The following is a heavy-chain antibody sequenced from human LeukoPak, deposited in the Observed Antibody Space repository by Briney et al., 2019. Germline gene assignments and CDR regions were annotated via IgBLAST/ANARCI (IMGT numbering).Heavy chain of an antibody. Sequence: SETLSLTCAVYGGSFSGYYWSWIRQPPGKGLEWIGEINHSGSTNYNPSLKSRVTISVDTSKNQFSLRLSSVTAADTAVYYCARGSPRYSSGWYNYFDYWGPGNPGHRLL. CDR2: INHSGST. CDR1: GGSFSGYY. D-gene: IGHD6-19*01. V-gene: IGHV4-34*01. CDR3: ARGSPRYSSGWYNYFDY. J-gene: IGHJ4*02.